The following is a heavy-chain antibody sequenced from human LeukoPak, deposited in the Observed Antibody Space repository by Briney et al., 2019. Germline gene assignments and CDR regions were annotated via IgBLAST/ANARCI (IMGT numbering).Heavy chain of an antibody. CDR1: GFTFSSYS. J-gene: IGHJ4*02. Sequence: GGSLRLSCAASGFTFSSYSMNWVRQAPGKGLEWVSSISSSSSYIYYADSVKGRFTISRDNAKNSLYLQMNSLRAEDTAVYYCAKASEIYYDFWSGYGNWGQGTLVTVSS. D-gene: IGHD3-3*01. CDR3: AKASEIYYDFWSGYGN. V-gene: IGHV3-21*04. CDR2: ISSSSSYI.